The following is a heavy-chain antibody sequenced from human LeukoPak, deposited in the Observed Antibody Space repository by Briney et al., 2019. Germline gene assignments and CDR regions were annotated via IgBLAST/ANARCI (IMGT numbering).Heavy chain of an antibody. CDR3: AREGYYDSSGKLDY. CDR2: ISGGGGDT. D-gene: IGHD3-22*01. CDR1: GFTFRSYD. V-gene: IGHV3-23*01. J-gene: IGHJ4*02. Sequence: PGGSLRLSCEASGFTFRSYDMSWVRQAPGKGLEWVSAISGGGGDTYYADSVKGRFTISRDNSKNTLYLQMNSLRAEDTAVYYCAREGYYDSSGKLDYWGQGTLVTVSS.